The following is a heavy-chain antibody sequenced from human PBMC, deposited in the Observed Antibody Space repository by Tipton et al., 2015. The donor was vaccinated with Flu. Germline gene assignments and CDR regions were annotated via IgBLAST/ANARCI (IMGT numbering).Heavy chain of an antibody. V-gene: IGHV4-59*01. CDR3: AREAPYYDFWSGPSYGMDV. CDR2: IYHSGST. CDR1: GGSISSYY. Sequence: TLSLTCTVSGGSISSYYWSWIRQPPGKGLEWIGYIYHSGSTNYNPSLKSRVTISVDTSKNQFSLKLSSVTAADTAVYYCAREAPYYDFWSGPSYGMDVWGQGTTVTVSS. J-gene: IGHJ6*02. D-gene: IGHD3-3*01.